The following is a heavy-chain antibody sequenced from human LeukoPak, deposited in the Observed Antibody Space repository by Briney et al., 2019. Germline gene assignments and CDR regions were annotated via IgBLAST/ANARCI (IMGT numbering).Heavy chain of an antibody. V-gene: IGHV4-4*09. CDR2: IYTSVTT. CDR3: ARLDDRERFDY. D-gene: IGHD3-22*01. CDR1: GDSISRYY. J-gene: IGHJ4*02. Sequence: PSETLSLTCTVSGDSISRYYWSWIRQPPGKGLEWSGFIYTSVTTKYNPSLKSRVTISVDTSKSQFSLKVSSVTASDTAIYYCARLDDRERFDYWGQGTLVTVSS.